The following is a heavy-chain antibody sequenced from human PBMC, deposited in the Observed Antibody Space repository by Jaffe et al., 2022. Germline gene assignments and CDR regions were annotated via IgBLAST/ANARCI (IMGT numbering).Heavy chain of an antibody. J-gene: IGHJ3*02. CDR3: AKAGYCSGSTCYVRSAFDI. D-gene: IGHD2-15*01. Sequence: EVQLLESGGGLVQPGGSLRLSCVASGFAFSSYAMSWVRQAPGKGLEFVSAITGSGGNTYSADSVKGRFTISRDSSKNTLYLQMNSLRDEDTALYYCAKAGYCSGSTCYVRSAFDIWGQGTMVTVSS. CDR1: GFAFSSYA. V-gene: IGHV3-23*01. CDR2: ITGSGGNT.